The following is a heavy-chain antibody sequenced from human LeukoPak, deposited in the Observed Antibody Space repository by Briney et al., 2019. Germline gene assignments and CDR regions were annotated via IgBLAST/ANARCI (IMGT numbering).Heavy chain of an antibody. CDR1: GFTFSNYA. CDR2: ITGSGGST. J-gene: IGHJ4*02. CDR3: AKWGDYDVLTGYSDPDY. Sequence: GGSLRLSCAASGFTFSNYAMSWVRQAPGKGLEWVSAITGSGGSTYYADSVKGRFTISRDNSKNTLYLQMNSLRAEDTAVYYCAKWGDYDVLTGYSDPDYWGQGTLVTVSS. D-gene: IGHD3-9*01. V-gene: IGHV3-23*01.